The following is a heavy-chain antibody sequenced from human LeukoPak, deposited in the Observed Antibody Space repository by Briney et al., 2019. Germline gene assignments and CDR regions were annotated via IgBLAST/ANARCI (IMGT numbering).Heavy chain of an antibody. J-gene: IGHJ5*02. V-gene: IGHV3-43*02. CDR3: AKEAYYDILTGYYPYNWFDP. D-gene: IGHD3-9*01. CDR1: GFTFSSYG. Sequence: PGGSLRLSCAASGFTFSSYGMHWVRQAPGKGLEWVSLISGDGGSTYYADSVKGRFTISRDNSKNSLYLQMNSLRTEDTALYYCAKEAYYDILTGYYPYNWFDPWGQGTLVTVSS. CDR2: ISGDGGST.